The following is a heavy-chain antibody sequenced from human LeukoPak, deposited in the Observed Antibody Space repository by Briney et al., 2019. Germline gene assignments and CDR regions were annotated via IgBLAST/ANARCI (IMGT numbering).Heavy chain of an antibody. J-gene: IGHJ6*01. Sequence: GGSLRLSCAASGFTVSSNYMSWVRQAPGKGLEWVSDIYSGGSTYYADSVKGRFTISRDNSKNTLYLQMNSLRAEDTAVYYCAREEVTAQYYYYGMDVWGQGTTVTVSS. V-gene: IGHV3-53*01. CDR3: AREEVTAQYYYYGMDV. CDR1: GFTVSSNY. D-gene: IGHD2-21*02. CDR2: IYSGGST.